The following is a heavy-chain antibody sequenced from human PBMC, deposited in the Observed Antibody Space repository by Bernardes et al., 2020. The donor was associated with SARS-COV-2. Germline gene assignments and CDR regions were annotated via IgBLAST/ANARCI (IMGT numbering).Heavy chain of an antibody. CDR1: GGSISSYY. CDR3: ARHSNSIIDF. CDR2: IYYNGRV. Sequence: SETLSLTCTVSGGSISSYYWSWIRQPPGKGLEWIGYIYYNGRVDYNPSLKSRLSISVDTSRNQVSLKLSSVTAADTAVYYCARHSNSIIDFWGQGTLVTVSS. D-gene: IGHD6-13*01. V-gene: IGHV4-59*01. J-gene: IGHJ4*02.